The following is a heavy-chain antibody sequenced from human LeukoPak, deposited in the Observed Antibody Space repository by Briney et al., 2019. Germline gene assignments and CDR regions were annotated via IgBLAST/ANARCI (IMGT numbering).Heavy chain of an antibody. Sequence: SETLSLTCTVSGGSLSSYYWSWIRQPPGKGLEWIGSIYHSGSTYYNPSLKSRVTISVDTSKNQFSLKLSSVTAADTAVYYCARSSSGYYRADYWGQGTLVTVSS. CDR1: GGSLSSYY. J-gene: IGHJ4*02. D-gene: IGHD3-22*01. CDR2: IYHSGST. CDR3: ARSSSGYYRADY. V-gene: IGHV4-59*08.